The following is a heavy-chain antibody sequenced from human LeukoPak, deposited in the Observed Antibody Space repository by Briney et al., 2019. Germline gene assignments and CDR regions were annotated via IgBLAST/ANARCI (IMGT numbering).Heavy chain of an antibody. J-gene: IGHJ4*02. V-gene: IGHV3-7*01. CDR3: AKELRYFDWLAPLDY. CDR2: IKEDGSEK. D-gene: IGHD3-9*01. CDR1: GFTFSNYW. Sequence: GGSLRLSCVASGFTFSNYWMSWVRQAPGKGLECVANIKEDGSEKYYVDSVKGRFTISRDNSKNTLYLQMNSLRAEDTAVYYCAKELRYFDWLAPLDYWGQGTLVTVSS.